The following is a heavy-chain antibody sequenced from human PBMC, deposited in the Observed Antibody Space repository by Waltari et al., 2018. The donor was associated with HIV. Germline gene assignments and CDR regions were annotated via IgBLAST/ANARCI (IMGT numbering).Heavy chain of an antibody. V-gene: IGHV4-59*01. D-gene: IGHD3-3*01. CDR3: ARTVGTSISGVITYNWFDS. CDR1: ADPFNNYY. J-gene: IGHJ5*01. Sequence: QVQLQESGPGLVKLSETLSLTCNVSADPFNNYYLTWIRQSPAKGLEWIRYNYYTGTSNYNPSPSLKSRVTMSLDTSKTQFSLKLTSVSAADTAVYYCARTVGTSISGVITYNWFDSWGQGTLVTVSS. CDR2: NYYTGTS.